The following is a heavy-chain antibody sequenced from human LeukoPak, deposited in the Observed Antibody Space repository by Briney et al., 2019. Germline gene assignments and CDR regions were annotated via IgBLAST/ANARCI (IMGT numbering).Heavy chain of an antibody. CDR3: ARAQNYDFWSGYPLYNWFDP. CDR1: GGSFSGYY. CDR2: INHSGST. V-gene: IGHV4-34*01. D-gene: IGHD3-3*01. Sequence: SETLSLTCAVYGGSFSGYYWSWIRQPPGKGLEWIGEINHSGSTNYNPSLKSRVTISVNTSKNQFSLKLSSVTAADTAVYYCARAQNYDFWSGYPLYNWFDPWGQGTLVTVSS. J-gene: IGHJ5*02.